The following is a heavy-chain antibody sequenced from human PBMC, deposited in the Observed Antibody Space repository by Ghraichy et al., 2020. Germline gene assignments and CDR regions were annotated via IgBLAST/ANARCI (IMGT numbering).Heavy chain of an antibody. V-gene: IGHV3-23*01. CDR1: GFIFSRYG. J-gene: IGHJ4*02. CDR2: VSGSVGTT. Sequence: GGSLRLSCAASGFIFSRYGMSWVRQAPGKGLEWVSSVSGSVGTTYYADSVKGRFTISRDNSKNTLYLRMNSLRAEDTAIYFCAKVDGFLGYGYAFRPFDFWGQGTLVTVSS. CDR3: AKVDGFLGYGYAFRPFDF. D-gene: IGHD5-18*01.